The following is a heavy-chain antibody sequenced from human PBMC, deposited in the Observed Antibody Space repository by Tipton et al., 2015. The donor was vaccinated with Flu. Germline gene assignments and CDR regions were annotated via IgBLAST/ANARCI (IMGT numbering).Heavy chain of an antibody. J-gene: IGHJ5*02. CDR1: GDSMTSSRYY. V-gene: IGHV4-39*07. Sequence: GLVKPSETLSLTCSVSGDSMTSSRYYWGWIRQPPGKGLEWIGSIFHSGSTYYNPSLKSRVTISVDTSKNQFSLKLISVTAADTAVYYCARVSPGVESWFDPWGQGTLVTVSP. CDR3: ARVSPGVESWFDP. D-gene: IGHD3-3*01. CDR2: IFHSGST.